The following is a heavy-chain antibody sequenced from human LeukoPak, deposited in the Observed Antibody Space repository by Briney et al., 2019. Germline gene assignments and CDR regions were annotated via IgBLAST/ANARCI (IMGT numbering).Heavy chain of an antibody. D-gene: IGHD2-15*01. CDR3: ARETYCSGGSCYKGNAFDI. Sequence: PGGSLRLSCAASGFTFSSYTMNWVRQAPGKGLEWVSSISSSSSYIYYADSVKGRFTISRGNAKNSLYLQMNSLRADDTAVYYCARETYCSGGSCYKGNAFDIWGQGTMVTVSS. V-gene: IGHV3-21*01. J-gene: IGHJ3*02. CDR1: GFTFSSYT. CDR2: ISSSSSYI.